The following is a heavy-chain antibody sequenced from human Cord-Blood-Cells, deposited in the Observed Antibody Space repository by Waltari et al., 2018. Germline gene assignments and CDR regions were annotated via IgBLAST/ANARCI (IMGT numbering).Heavy chain of an antibody. Sequence: QLQLQESGPGLVKHSETLSLTCTVSGGSISSSSYYWGWIRQPPGKGLEWIGSIYYSWSTYYNPPLKSRVTISVDTSKNQFSLKLSSVTAADTAVYYCARLNWNYAFDIWGQGTMVTVSS. D-gene: IGHD1-7*01. CDR2: IYYSWST. J-gene: IGHJ3*02. CDR3: ARLNWNYAFDI. V-gene: IGHV4-39*01. CDR1: GGSISSSSYY.